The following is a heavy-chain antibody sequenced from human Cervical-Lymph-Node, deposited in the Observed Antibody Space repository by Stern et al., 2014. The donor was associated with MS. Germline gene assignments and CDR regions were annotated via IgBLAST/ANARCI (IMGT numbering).Heavy chain of an antibody. D-gene: IGHD3-10*01. V-gene: IGHV3-9*01. CDR2: ISWNSGSL. J-gene: IGHJ6*02. CDR3: AKDTYYYGSGSYPPNYYYYFMDV. CDR1: GFTFDDYA. Sequence: EVELEESGGGLVQPGRSLRLSCAASGFTFDDYAMHWVRQAPGKGLEWVSGISWNSGSLDYEDSVKGRFTISRVNAKKSLYVQMNSLRAEDTALYYCAKDTYYYGSGSYPPNYYYYFMDVWGQGTTVTVSS.